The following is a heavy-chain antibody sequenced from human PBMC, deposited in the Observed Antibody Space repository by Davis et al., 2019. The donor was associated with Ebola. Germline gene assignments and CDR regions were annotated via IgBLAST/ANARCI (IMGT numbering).Heavy chain of an antibody. Sequence: HSQTLSFTCAISGDSVSSNSAAWNWIRQSPSRGLEWLGRTYYRSKWYNDYAVSVKSRITINPDTSKNQFSLQLNSVTPEDTAVYYCARDLIRTGGSYYYYMDVWGKGTTVTVSS. D-gene: IGHD3-16*01. CDR1: GDSVSSNSAA. CDR3: ARDLIRTGGSYYYYMDV. J-gene: IGHJ6*03. CDR2: TYYRSKWYN. V-gene: IGHV6-1*01.